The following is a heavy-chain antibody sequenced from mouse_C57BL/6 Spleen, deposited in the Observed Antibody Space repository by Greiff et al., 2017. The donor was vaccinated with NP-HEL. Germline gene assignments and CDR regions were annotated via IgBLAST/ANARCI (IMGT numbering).Heavy chain of an antibody. J-gene: IGHJ2*01. V-gene: IGHV5-16*01. CDR1: GFTFSDYY. Sequence: EVKVVESEGGLVQPGSSMKLSCTASGFTFSDYYMAWVRQVPEKGLEWVANINYDGSSTYYLDSLKSRFIISRDNAKNILYLQMSSLKSEDTATYYCARDTGLDYFDYWGQGTTLTVSS. CDR3: ARDTGLDYFDY. CDR2: INYDGSST. D-gene: IGHD1-1*01.